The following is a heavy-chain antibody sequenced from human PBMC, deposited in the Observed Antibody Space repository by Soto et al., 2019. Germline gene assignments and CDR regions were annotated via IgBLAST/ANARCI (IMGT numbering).Heavy chain of an antibody. CDR1: GGSFSGYY. J-gene: IGHJ4*02. D-gene: IGHD2-15*01. CDR2: INHSGST. CDR3: ARELTQTSHFDY. Sequence: SETLSLTCAVYGGSFSGYYWSWIRQPPGKGLEWIGEINHSGSTNYNPSLKSRVTISVDTSKNQFSLKLSSVTAADTAVYYCARELTQTSHFDYWGQGTLVTVSS. V-gene: IGHV4-34*01.